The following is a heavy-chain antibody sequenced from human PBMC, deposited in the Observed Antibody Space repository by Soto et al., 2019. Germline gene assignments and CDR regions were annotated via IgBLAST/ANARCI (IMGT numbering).Heavy chain of an antibody. CDR2: IDPSDSYT. V-gene: IGHV5-10-1*01. Sequence: GESLKISCKGSGYSFTSYWISWVRQMPGKGLEWMGRIDPSDSYTNYSPSFQGHVTISADKSISTAYLQWSSLKASDTAMYYCARHEADGYSYGYYYYYGMDVWGQGTTVTVSS. J-gene: IGHJ6*02. CDR3: ARHEADGYSYGYYYYYGMDV. D-gene: IGHD5-18*01. CDR1: GYSFTSYW.